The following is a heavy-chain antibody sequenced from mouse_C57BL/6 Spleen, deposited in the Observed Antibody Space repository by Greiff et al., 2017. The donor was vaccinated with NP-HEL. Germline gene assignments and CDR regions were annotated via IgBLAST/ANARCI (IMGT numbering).Heavy chain of an antibody. CDR3: ARFTMVTKDAMDY. J-gene: IGHJ4*01. CDR2: INPSSGYT. D-gene: IGHD2-2*01. V-gene: IGHV1-7*01. CDR1: GYTFTSYW. Sequence: VQLVESGAELAKPGASVKLSCKASGYTFTSYWMHWVKQRPGQGLEWIGYINPSSGYTKYNQKFKDKATLTADKSSSTAYMQLSSLTYEDSAVYYCARFTMVTKDAMDYWGQGTSVTVSS.